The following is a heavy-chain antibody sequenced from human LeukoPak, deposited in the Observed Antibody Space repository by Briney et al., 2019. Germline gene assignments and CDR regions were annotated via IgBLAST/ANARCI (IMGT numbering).Heavy chain of an antibody. V-gene: IGHV1-2*04. J-gene: IGHJ3*02. CDR3: ARYSWDAFDI. D-gene: IGHD2-21*01. Sequence: ASVKVSCKASGYTFTAYYMHWVRQAPGQGLEWMGWINPNSGTTNYAQMFQDWVTMTRDTSISTAYLELTRLKSDDTAVYYCARYSWDAFDIWGQGTMVTVSS. CDR1: GYTFTAYY. CDR2: INPNSGTT.